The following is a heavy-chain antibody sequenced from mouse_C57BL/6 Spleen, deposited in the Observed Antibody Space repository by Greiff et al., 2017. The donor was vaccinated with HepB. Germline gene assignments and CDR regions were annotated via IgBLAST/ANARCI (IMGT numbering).Heavy chain of an antibody. D-gene: IGHD1-1*01. CDR1: GYTFTSYW. CDR2: INPSNGGT. V-gene: IGHV1-53*01. J-gene: IGHJ4*01. Sequence: QVQLQQPGTELVKPGASVKLSCKASGYTFTSYWMHWVKQRPGQGLEWIGNINPSNGGTNYNEKFKSKATLTVDKSSSTAYMQLSSLTSEDSAVYYCARESHYYGSSYDYAMDYWGQGTSVTVSS. CDR3: ARESHYYGSSYDYAMDY.